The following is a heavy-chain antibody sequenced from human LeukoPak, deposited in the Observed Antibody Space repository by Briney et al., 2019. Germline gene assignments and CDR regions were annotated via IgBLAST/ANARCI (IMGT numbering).Heavy chain of an antibody. V-gene: IGHV3-23*01. J-gene: IGHJ4*02. CDR1: GFTFSSYA. CDR2: ISGSGGTT. D-gene: IGHD5-24*01. Sequence: GGSLRLSCAASGFTFSSYAMSWVRQAPGKGLEWVSAISGSGGTTYYADSVKGRFTISRDNSKNTLYLQMNSLRAEDTAVCYCAKWMATISHQFDYWGQGTMVTVSS. CDR3: AKWMATISHQFDY.